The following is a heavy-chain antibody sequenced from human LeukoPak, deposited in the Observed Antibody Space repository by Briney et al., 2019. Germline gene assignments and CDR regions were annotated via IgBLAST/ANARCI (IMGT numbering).Heavy chain of an antibody. J-gene: IGHJ4*02. CDR1: GYTFTNYG. Sequence: ASVTVSCKASGYTFTNYGISWVRQAPGQGLEWMGWISTYTGNTNYAQNLQGRVTMTTDTSTSTAYMELRSLRSDDTAVYYCARDAYVSSWPFDYWGQGTLVTVSS. CDR2: ISTYTGNT. V-gene: IGHV1-18*01. D-gene: IGHD6-13*01. CDR3: ARDAYVSSWPFDY.